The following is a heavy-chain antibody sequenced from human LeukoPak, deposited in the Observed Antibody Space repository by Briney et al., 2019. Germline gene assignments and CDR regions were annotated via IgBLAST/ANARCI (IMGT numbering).Heavy chain of an antibody. CDR1: GGSISSSSYY. D-gene: IGHD2-15*01. V-gene: IGHV4-39*01. J-gene: IGHJ3*02. CDR3: GTNYCSGGSCYSEGAFDI. Sequence: SETLSLTCTVSGGSISSSSYYWGWIRQPPGKGLEWIGSIYYSGSTYYNPSLKSRVTISVDTSKNQVSLKLSSVTAADTAVYYCGTNYCSGGSCYSEGAFDIWGQGTMVTVSS. CDR2: IYYSGST.